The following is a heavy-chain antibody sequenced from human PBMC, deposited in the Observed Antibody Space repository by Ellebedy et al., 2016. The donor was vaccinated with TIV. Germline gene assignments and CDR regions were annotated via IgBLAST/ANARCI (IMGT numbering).Heavy chain of an antibody. D-gene: IGHD5-24*01. J-gene: IGHJ4*01. Sequence: SETLFLTCTVSGGSISNYYWSWIRQPPGKGLEWIGYIYYSGSTSYNPSLQSRVTISEDTSRNQVSLRLTSVTAADTAVYYCARLWDGYNFYDYWGHGTLVTVSS. CDR3: ARLWDGYNFYDY. V-gene: IGHV4-59*12. CDR2: IYYSGST. CDR1: GGSISNYY.